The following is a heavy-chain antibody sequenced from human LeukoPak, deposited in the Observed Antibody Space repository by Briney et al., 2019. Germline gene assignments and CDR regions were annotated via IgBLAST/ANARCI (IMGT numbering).Heavy chain of an antibody. Sequence: GGSLRLSCAASGFTFSSYGMHWVRQAPGKGLEWVAVISYDGSNKYYADSVKGRFTFSRDNSKNTLYLQMNSLRSEDTAVYYCARSFYSSSWYSPVDSWGQGTLVTVSS. D-gene: IGHD6-13*01. V-gene: IGHV3-30*03. J-gene: IGHJ4*02. CDR3: ARSFYSSSWYSPVDS. CDR1: GFTFSSYG. CDR2: ISYDGSNK.